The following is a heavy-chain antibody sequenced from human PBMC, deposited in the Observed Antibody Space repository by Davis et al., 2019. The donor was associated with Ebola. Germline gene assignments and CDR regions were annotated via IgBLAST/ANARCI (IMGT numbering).Heavy chain of an antibody. CDR1: GYTFSIYR. D-gene: IGHD3-10*01. J-gene: IGHJ4*02. Sequence: ASVKVSCKASGYTFSIYRLSWVRQAPRPGIEWLGWINPYTGNTDYAQNFQGRITVTTDTSTSTAYMELRSLRSDDTAVYYCARDIGYSFGSGSYSKYDYWGQGTLVTVSS. CDR3: ARDIGYSFGSGSYSKYDY. CDR2: INPYTGNT. V-gene: IGHV1-18*01.